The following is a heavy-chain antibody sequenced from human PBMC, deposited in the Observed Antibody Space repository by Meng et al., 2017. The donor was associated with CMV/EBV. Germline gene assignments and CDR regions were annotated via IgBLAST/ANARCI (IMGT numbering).Heavy chain of an antibody. CDR2: IIPIFGTA. Sequence: SVKVSCKASGGTFSSYAISWVRQAPGQGLEWMGGIIPIFGTANYAQKFQGRVTITTDESTSTAYMELSGLRSEDTAVYYCARPYYDILTDYYYYYGMDVWGQGTTVTVSS. CDR1: GGTFSSYA. V-gene: IGHV1-69*05. D-gene: IGHD3-9*01. J-gene: IGHJ6*02. CDR3: ARPYYDILTDYYYYYGMDV.